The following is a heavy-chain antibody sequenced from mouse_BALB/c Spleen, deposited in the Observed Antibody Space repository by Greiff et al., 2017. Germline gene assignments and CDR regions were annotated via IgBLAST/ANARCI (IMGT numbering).Heavy chain of an antibody. CDR2: INSNGGST. V-gene: IGHV5-6-3*01. D-gene: IGHD1-1*01. CDR1: GFTFSSYG. J-gene: IGHJ3*01. CDR3: ARDEYYGSSWFAY. Sequence: EVKLVESGGGLVQPGGSLKLSCAASGFTFSSYGMSWVRQTPDKRLELVATINSNGGSTYYPDSVKGRFTISRDNAKNTLYLQMSSLKSEDTAMYDCARDEYYGSSWFAYWGQGTLVTVSA.